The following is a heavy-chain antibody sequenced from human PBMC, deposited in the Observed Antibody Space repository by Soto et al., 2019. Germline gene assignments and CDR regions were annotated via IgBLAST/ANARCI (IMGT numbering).Heavy chain of an antibody. CDR1: GGSISSGSYY. V-gene: IGHV4-39*01. D-gene: IGHD3-10*01. CDR2: IYYSGST. J-gene: IGHJ5*02. CDR3: ASQAFVPWFDP. Sequence: SETLSLTCTVSGGSISSGSYYWGWIRQPPGKGLEWIGSIYYSGSTYYNPSLKSRVTISVDTSKDQFSLKLSSVTAADTAVYYCASQAFVPWFDPWGEGTLVTVSS.